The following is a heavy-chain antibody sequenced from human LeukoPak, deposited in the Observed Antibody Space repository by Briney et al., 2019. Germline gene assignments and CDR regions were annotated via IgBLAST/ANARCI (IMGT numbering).Heavy chain of an antibody. D-gene: IGHD5-18*01. CDR2: ISYNGNNK. Sequence: PGGSLRLSCAASGFIFTNYFMSWVRQAPGKGLEWIAIISYNGNNKNYAESVKGRFTISRDNSKNTLSLQMSSLRAEDTAVYYCARGGTAMVNDAFDIWGQGTMVIVSS. CDR1: GFIFTNYF. J-gene: IGHJ3*02. V-gene: IGHV3-30-3*01. CDR3: ARGGTAMVNDAFDI.